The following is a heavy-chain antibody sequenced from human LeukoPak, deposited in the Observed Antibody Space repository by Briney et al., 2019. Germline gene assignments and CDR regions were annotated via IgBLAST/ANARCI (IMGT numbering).Heavy chain of an antibody. D-gene: IGHD5-18*01. J-gene: IGHJ3*02. CDR2: LSGIGGST. Sequence: GGSLRLSCAASGFTFSSYAMSWVRQAPGKGLEWVSTLSGIGGSTYYADSVKGRFTISRDNSKNTLYLQTNSLSAEGPAIYYCSKDHSTYCYGHSEAFDIWGQGTMVTVSS. CDR3: SKDHSTYCYGHSEAFDI. CDR1: GFTFSSYA. V-gene: IGHV3-23*01.